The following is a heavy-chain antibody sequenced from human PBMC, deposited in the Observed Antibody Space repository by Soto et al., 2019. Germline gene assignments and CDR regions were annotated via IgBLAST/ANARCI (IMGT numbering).Heavy chain of an antibody. CDR2: ITGSGTST. CDR1: GFTFSNCA. D-gene: IGHD2-2*01. Sequence: GGSLRLSCAASGFTFSNCAMTWVRQAPGEGLEWVSGITGSGTSTYYADSVKGRFTISRDNSKNMVFLQMNSLRAEDTAIYYCAKGSLRRDIMGVPTNKYNDPHLSTNLDSWG. CDR3: AKGSLRRDIMGVPTNKYNDPHLSTNLDS. V-gene: IGHV3-23*01. J-gene: IGHJ5*01.